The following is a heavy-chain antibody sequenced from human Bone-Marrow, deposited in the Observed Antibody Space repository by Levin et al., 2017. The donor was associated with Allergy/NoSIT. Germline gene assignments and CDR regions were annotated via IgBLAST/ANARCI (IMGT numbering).Heavy chain of an antibody. J-gene: IGHJ3*02. CDR1: GFTFSSYE. Sequence: GGSLRLSCAASGFTFSSYEMNWVRQAPGKGLEWVSYISSSGSTIYYADSVKGRFTISRDNAKNSLYLQMNSLRAEDTAVYYCAREKGSGSPYTLGATTHNGAFDIWGQGTMVTVSA. D-gene: IGHD1-26*01. CDR2: ISSSGSTI. V-gene: IGHV3-48*03. CDR3: AREKGSGSPYTLGATTHNGAFDI.